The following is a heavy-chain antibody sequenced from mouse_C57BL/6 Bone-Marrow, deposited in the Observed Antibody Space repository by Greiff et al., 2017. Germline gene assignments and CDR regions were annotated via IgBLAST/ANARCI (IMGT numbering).Heavy chain of an antibody. J-gene: IGHJ2*01. CDR2: IDPSDSYT. CDR3: AGYGNLYFDY. CDR1: GYTFTSYW. V-gene: IGHV1-50*01. Sequence: QVQLQQPGAELVKPGASVKLSCKASGYTFTSYWMQWVKQRPGQGLEWIGEIDPSDSYTNYNQKFKGKATLTVDTSSSTAYMQLSSLTSEDSAVFYCAGYGNLYFDYWGQGTTLTVSS. D-gene: IGHD2-10*02.